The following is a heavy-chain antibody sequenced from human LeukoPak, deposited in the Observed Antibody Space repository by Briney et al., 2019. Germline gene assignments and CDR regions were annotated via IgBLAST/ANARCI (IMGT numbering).Heavy chain of an antibody. Sequence: SVKVSCKASGGTFSSYAISWVRQAPGQGLEWMGGIIPIFGTANYAQKFQGRVTITADKSTSTAYMELSSLRSEDTAVYYCAKTATYYYGSGSIDYYYYYYMDVWGKGTTVTVSS. CDR2: IIPIFGTA. D-gene: IGHD3-10*01. V-gene: IGHV1-69*06. CDR1: GGTFSSYA. CDR3: AKTATYYYGSGSIDYYYYYYMDV. J-gene: IGHJ6*03.